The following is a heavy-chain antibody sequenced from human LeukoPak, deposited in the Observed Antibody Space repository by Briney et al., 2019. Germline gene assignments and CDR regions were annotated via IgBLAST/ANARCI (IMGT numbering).Heavy chain of an antibody. CDR3: GRGHWGLDY. CDR1: GFTVSSNY. J-gene: IGHJ4*02. V-gene: IGHV3-7*01. CDR2: IKQDGSEK. D-gene: IGHD7-27*01. Sequence: GGSLRLSCAASGFTVSSNYMSWVRQAPGKGLEWVANIKQDGSEKYYVDSVKGRFTISRDNAKNSLYLQMNSLRAEDTAVYYCGRGHWGLDYWGQGALVTVSS.